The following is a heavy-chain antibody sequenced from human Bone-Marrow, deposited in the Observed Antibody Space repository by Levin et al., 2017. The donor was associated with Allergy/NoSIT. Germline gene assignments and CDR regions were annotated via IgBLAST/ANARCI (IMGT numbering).Heavy chain of an antibody. D-gene: IGHD5-18*01. J-gene: IGHJ4*02. CDR3: ARPLREYNYGLFEH. CDR2: MYHSGST. CDR1: GASISSSNYY. V-gene: IGHV4-39*01. Sequence: SQTLSLTCTVSGASISSSNYYWGWIRQPPGKGLEWIGSMYHSGSTDFNPSLESRVTLSVDTAKNQFSLKLRSVTAADTAVYYCARPLREYNYGLFEHWGQGALVTVSS.